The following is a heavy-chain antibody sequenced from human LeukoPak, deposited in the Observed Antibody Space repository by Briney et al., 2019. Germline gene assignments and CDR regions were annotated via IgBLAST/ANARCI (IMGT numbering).Heavy chain of an antibody. V-gene: IGHV1-18*01. Sequence: ASVKVSRKASGYTFTSYGISWLRQAPGQGLEWMGWISAYNGNTNYAQKLQGRVTMTTDTSTSTAYMELWSLRSDDTAVYYCARVEVGGPDAFDIWGQGTMVTVSS. J-gene: IGHJ3*02. CDR2: ISAYNGNT. CDR3: ARVEVGGPDAFDI. CDR1: GYTFTSYG. D-gene: IGHD1-26*01.